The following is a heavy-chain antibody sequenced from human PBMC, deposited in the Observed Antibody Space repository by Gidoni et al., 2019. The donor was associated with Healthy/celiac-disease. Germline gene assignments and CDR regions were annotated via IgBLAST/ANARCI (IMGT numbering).Heavy chain of an antibody. CDR1: GGTFSTYA. J-gene: IGHJ4*02. CDR3: ARCPIPLEAAAGTFCGY. Sequence: QVQLVQSGAEVKTPGSPAKVSCQAPGGTFSTYAISWVRQAPGQGLEWMGGIIPLCGTANYAQKCQGRVTITADESTSTAYMERSSVRAEDTAVYYCARCPIPLEAAAGTFCGYWGQGTLVTVSS. CDR2: IIPLCGTA. D-gene: IGHD6-13*01. V-gene: IGHV1-69*01.